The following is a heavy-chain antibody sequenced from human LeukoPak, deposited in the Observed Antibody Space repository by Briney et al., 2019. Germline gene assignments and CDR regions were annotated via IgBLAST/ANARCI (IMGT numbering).Heavy chain of an antibody. CDR3: TRAAYSSGWLTDY. J-gene: IGHJ4*02. D-gene: IGHD6-19*01. V-gene: IGHV3-49*02. Sequence: EYAAPVKGRFTISRDDSKSIAYLQMNSLKTEDTAVYYCTRAAYSSGWLTDYWGQGILVTVSS.